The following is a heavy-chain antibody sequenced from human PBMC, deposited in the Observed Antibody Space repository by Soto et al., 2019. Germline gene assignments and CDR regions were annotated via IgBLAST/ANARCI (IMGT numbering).Heavy chain of an antibody. CDR3: ARECGAVAGTADDAFES. Sequence: GGSLRLSCAASGFTFSSYWMHWVRQAPGKGLVWVSRINSDGSSTSYADSVKGRFTISRDNAKNTLYLQMNSLRAEDTAVYYCARECGAVAGTADDAFESWGKGAMVTV. D-gene: IGHD6-19*01. J-gene: IGHJ3*02. CDR2: INSDGSST. V-gene: IGHV3-74*01. CDR1: GFTFSSYW.